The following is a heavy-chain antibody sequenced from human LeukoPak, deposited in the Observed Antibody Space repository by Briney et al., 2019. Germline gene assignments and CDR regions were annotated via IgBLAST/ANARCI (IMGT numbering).Heavy chain of an antibody. CDR3: AILLSIWGCNRDTLYYFDS. V-gene: IGHV4-59*01. J-gene: IGHJ4*02. CDR1: GGSISSYY. D-gene: IGHD3-16*01. Sequence: RPSETLSLTCTVSGGSISSYYWSGIRQPPGKRLEWIGHIYYSGSTNYNPSPKSRVTISVDTSKNQFSLKLSSVTAACARLKRGAILLSIWGCNRDTLYYFDSWGQGTLVTVSS. CDR2: IYYSGST.